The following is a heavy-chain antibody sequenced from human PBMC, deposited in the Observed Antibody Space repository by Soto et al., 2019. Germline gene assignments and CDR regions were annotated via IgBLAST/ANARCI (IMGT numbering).Heavy chain of an antibody. CDR2: IIPIFGTA. J-gene: IGHJ6*02. D-gene: IGHD5-18*01. Sequence: SVKVSCKASGGTFSSYAISWVRQAPGQGLEWMGGIIPIFGTANYAQKFQGRVTITADESTSTAYMELSSLRSEDTAVYYCATNEWIQRWSLRNHYYYGMDVWGQGTTVTVSS. V-gene: IGHV1-69*13. CDR1: GGTFSSYA. CDR3: ATNEWIQRWSLRNHYYYGMDV.